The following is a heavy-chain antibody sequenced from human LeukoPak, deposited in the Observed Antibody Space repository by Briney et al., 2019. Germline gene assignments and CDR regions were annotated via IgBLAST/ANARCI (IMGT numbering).Heavy chain of an antibody. Sequence: GGSLRLSCAASGFTFSSYSMNWVRQAPGKGLEWVSSISSSSSYIYYADSVKGRFTISRDNAKNSLYLQMNSLRAEDTAVYYCARLEGGIAVAGIHYWGQGTLVIVAS. CDR1: GFTFSSYS. CDR3: ARLEGGIAVAGIHY. J-gene: IGHJ4*02. V-gene: IGHV3-21*01. D-gene: IGHD6-19*01. CDR2: ISSSSSYI.